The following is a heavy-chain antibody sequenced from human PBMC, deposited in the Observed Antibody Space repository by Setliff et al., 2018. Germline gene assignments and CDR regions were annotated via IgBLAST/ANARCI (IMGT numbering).Heavy chain of an antibody. CDR1: GFTFNTFW. CDR2: INPGGSEE. Sequence: GGSLRLSCAASGFTFNTFWMTWVRQAPGKGLEWVANINPGGSEEYYLDSVKGRFTISRDNTKKSMYLQMNSLRAEDTAVYYCASVYYFDAFDIWGRGTMVTVSS. CDR3: ASVYYFDAFDI. J-gene: IGHJ3*02. D-gene: IGHD3-22*01. V-gene: IGHV3-7*01.